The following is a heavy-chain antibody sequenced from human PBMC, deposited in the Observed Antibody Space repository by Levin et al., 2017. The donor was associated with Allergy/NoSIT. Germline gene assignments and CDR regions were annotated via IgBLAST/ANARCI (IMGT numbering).Heavy chain of an antibody. Sequence: SQTLSLTCAVYGGSFSGYYWSWIRQPPGKGLEWIGEINHSGSTNYNPSLKSRVTISVDTSKNQFSLKLSSVTAADTAVYYCARGPLITMIVVVPRRSWFDYWGQGTLVTVSS. J-gene: IGHJ4*02. V-gene: IGHV4-34*01. CDR2: INHSGST. CDR3: ARGPLITMIVVVPRRSWFDY. D-gene: IGHD3-22*01. CDR1: GGSFSGYY.